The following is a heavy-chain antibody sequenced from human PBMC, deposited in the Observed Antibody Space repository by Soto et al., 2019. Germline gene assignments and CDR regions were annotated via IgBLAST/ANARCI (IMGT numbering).Heavy chain of an antibody. CDR3: ARDCPLYSSSWYDYYYYMDV. V-gene: IGHV3-21*01. J-gene: IGHJ6*03. Sequence: PGGSLRLSCAASGFTFSSYSMNWVRQAPGKGLEWVSSISSSSSYIYYADSVKGRFTISRDNAKNSLYLQMNSLRAEDTAVYYCARDCPLYSSSWYDYYYYMDVWGKGTTVTVSS. D-gene: IGHD6-13*01. CDR1: GFTFSSYS. CDR2: ISSSSSYI.